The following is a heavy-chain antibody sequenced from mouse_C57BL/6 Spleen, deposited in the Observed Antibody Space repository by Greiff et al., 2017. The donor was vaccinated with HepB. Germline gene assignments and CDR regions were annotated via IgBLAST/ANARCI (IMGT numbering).Heavy chain of an antibody. CDR1: GYTFTSYW. J-gene: IGHJ3*01. CDR2: INPSNGGT. CDR3: ARGGTGTSWFAY. Sequence: QVQLKQPGPELVKPGASVKLSCKASGYTFTSYWMHWVKQRPGQGLEWIGNINPSNGGTNYNEKFKSKATLTVDKSSSTAYMQLSSLTSEDSAVYYCARGGTGTSWFAYWGQGTLVTVSA. V-gene: IGHV1-53*01. D-gene: IGHD4-1*01.